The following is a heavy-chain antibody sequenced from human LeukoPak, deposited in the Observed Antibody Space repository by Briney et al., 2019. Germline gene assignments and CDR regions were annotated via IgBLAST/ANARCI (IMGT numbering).Heavy chain of an antibody. CDR1: GGSISSGDYY. CDR2: SYYSGST. D-gene: IGHD3-3*01. CDR3: ARVGLRLGGFLEWSRGMGMDV. V-gene: IGHV4-30-4*01. J-gene: IGHJ6*02. Sequence: SSETLSLTCTVSGGSISSGDYYWSWIRQPPGKGLEWIGYSYYSGSTYYNPSLKSRVTMSVDTSKNQFSLKLSSVTAADTAVYYCARVGLRLGGFLEWSRGMGMDVWGQGTTVTVSS.